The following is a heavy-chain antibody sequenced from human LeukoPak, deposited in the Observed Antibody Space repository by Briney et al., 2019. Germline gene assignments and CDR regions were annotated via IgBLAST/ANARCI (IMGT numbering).Heavy chain of an antibody. Sequence: GGSLRLSCTASGFTFGHYALTWVRQAPGKGLEWLSFIRSTSYGATSEYAASVKGRFTISRDDSEGIAYLQLNDLKTEDTAVYYCTRAIEGAFDIWGQGTVVTVST. J-gene: IGHJ3*02. CDR3: TRAIEGAFDI. CDR2: IRSTSYGATS. V-gene: IGHV3-49*04. CDR1: GFTFGHYA.